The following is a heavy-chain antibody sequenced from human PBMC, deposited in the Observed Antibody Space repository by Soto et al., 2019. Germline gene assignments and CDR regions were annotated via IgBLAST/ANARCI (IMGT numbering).Heavy chain of an antibody. Sequence: QVQLQESGPGLVKPSQTLSLSCNVYGVSVSSGDYYWSWIRQPAGGGLEWIGYIDRSGSTYYKPSLRGRVIMSVDTSTNQIYLRLLSVTAADTARYYCARDAGGNSENYYGLDVWGHGTTVTFSS. CDR2: IDRSGST. D-gene: IGHD1-1*01. J-gene: IGHJ6*02. CDR1: GVSVSSGDYY. CDR3: ARDAGGNSENYYGLDV. V-gene: IGHV4-31*03.